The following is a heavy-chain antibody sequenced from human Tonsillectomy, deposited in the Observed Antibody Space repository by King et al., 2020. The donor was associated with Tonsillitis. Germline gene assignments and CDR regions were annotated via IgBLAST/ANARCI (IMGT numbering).Heavy chain of an antibody. J-gene: IGHJ6*02. CDR1: GGSISSYY. D-gene: IGHD6-19*01. CDR3: ARDSVQQWLGDYYYYGMDV. CDR2: IYYSGST. V-gene: IGHV4-59*01. Sequence: VQLQESGPGLVKPSETLSLTCTVSGGSISSYYWSWIRQPPGKGLEWIGYIYYSGSTNYNPSLKSRVTIPVDTSKNQFSLKLSSVTAAETAVYYCARDSVQQWLGDYYYYGMDVWGQGTTVTVSS.